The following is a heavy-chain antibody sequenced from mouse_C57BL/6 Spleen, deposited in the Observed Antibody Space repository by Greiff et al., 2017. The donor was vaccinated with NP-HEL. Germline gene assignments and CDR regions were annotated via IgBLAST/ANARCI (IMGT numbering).Heavy chain of an antibody. CDR2: ISYDGSN. CDR1: GYSITSGYY. D-gene: IGHD2-4*01. V-gene: IGHV3-6*01. Sequence: ESGPGLVKPSQSLSLTCSVTGYSITSGYYWNWIRQFPGNKLEWMGYISYDGSNNYNPSLKNRISITRDTSKNQLFLKLNSVTTEDTATYYCAREHYDYDEGFAYWGQGTLVTVSA. CDR3: AREHYDYDEGFAY. J-gene: IGHJ3*01.